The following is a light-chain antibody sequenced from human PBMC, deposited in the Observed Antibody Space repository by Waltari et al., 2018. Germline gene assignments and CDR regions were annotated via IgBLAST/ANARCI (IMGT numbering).Light chain of an antibody. CDR2: AAS. J-gene: IGKJ4*01. V-gene: IGKV1-39*01. CDR1: QSINSY. CDR3: QQSYRTPLT. Sequence: IQMTQSPFSLSASIGDRVTITCRASQSINSYLNWYQQKPGKAPKVLIFAASSLQSGVPSRFSGSGSGTDFTLTISSLQPEDFATYSCQQSYRTPLTFGGWTKVEIK.